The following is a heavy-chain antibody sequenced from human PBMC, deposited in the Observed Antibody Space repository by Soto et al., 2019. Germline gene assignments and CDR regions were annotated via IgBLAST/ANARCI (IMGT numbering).Heavy chain of an antibody. Sequence: SLRLSCAASGFTFSSYSMNWVRQASGKGLEWVSSISSSSSYIYYADSVKGRFTISRDNAKNSLYLQMNSLRAEDTAVYYCAREYYDFWSGYRAPYYYYMDVWGKGTTVTVSS. CDR3: AREYYDFWSGYRAPYYYYMDV. J-gene: IGHJ6*03. V-gene: IGHV3-21*01. D-gene: IGHD3-3*01. CDR2: ISSSSSYI. CDR1: GFTFSSYS.